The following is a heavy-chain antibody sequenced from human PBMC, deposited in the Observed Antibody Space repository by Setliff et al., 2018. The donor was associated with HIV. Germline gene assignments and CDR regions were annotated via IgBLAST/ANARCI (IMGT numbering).Heavy chain of an antibody. CDR3: PSARIPTGGTSTSLDC. J-gene: IGHJ4*02. V-gene: IGHV3-11*04. Sequence: PGGSLRLSCAASGFTFSDHYMSWIRQAPGKGLEWVSSISGTATTIYSADAVKSRFTITRDNSKNTLFLQLNSLRPEDTAVYYCPSARIPTGGTSTSLDCGGQG. CDR1: GFTFSDHY. CDR2: ISGTATTI. D-gene: IGHD1-1*01.